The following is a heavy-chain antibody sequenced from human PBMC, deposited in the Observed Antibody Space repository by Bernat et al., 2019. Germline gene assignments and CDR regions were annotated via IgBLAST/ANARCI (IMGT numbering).Heavy chain of an antibody. V-gene: IGHV4-34*01. Sequence: QVQLQQWGAGLLKPSETLSLTCAVYGGSFSGYYWSWIRQPPGKGLEWIGEINHSGSTNYNPSLKSRVTISVDTSKNQFSLTLSSVTAADTAVYYCASLRTADHAFDIWGQGTMVTVSS. J-gene: IGHJ3*02. CDR1: GGSFSGYY. CDR2: INHSGST. CDR3: ASLRTADHAFDI. D-gene: IGHD5/OR15-5a*01.